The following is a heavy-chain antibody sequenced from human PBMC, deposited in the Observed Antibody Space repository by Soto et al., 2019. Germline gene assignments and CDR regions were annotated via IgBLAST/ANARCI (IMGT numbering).Heavy chain of an antibody. CDR3: ARVPYCGGDCYISSGYFDY. Sequence: SETLSLTCTVSGGSISSGGYYWSWIRQHPGKGLEWIGYIYYSGSTYYNPSLKSRVTISVDTSKNQFSLKLSSVTAADTAVYYCARVPYCGGDCYISSGYFDYWGQGTLVTVSS. V-gene: IGHV4-31*03. D-gene: IGHD2-21*01. J-gene: IGHJ4*02. CDR1: GGSISSGGYY. CDR2: IYYSGST.